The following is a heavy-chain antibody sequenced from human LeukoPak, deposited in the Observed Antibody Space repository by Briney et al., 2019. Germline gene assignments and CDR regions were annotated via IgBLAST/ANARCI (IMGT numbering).Heavy chain of an antibody. Sequence: ASVKVSCKASGYTFTSYAMHWVRQAPGQRLEWMGWINAGNGNTKYSQKFQGRVTITRDTSARTAYMELSSLRSEDTAVYYCARHSGGRRYLGHFDYWGQGTLVTVSS. CDR3: ARHSGGRRYLGHFDY. CDR1: GYTFTSYA. CDR2: INAGNGNT. D-gene: IGHD2-15*01. V-gene: IGHV1-3*01. J-gene: IGHJ4*02.